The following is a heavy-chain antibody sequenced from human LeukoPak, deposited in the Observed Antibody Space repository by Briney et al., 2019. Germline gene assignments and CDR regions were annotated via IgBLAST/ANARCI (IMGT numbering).Heavy chain of an antibody. CDR2: IIPIFGTA. CDR1: GGTFSSYA. D-gene: IGHD2-21*01. V-gene: IGHV1-69*01. Sequence: SVKVSCKASGGTFSSYAISWVRQAPGQGLEWMGGIIPIFGTANYAQKFQGRVTITADESTSTAYMELSSLGSEDTAVYYCATLAYCGGDCYSAYYFDYWGQGTLVTVSS. CDR3: ATLAYCGGDCYSAYYFDY. J-gene: IGHJ4*02.